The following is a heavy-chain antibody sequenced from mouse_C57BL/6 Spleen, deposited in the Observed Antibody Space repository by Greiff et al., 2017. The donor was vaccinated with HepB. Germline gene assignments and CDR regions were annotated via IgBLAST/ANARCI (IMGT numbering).Heavy chain of an antibody. J-gene: IGHJ1*03. CDR3: ARAASTMVTTKYFDV. Sequence: VQLQQSGAELARPGASVKLSCKASGYTFTSYGISWVKQRTGQGLEWIGEIYPRSGNTYYNEKFKGKATLTADKSSSTAYMELRSLTSEDSAVYFCARAASTMVTTKYFDVWGTGTTVTVSS. D-gene: IGHD2-2*01. CDR2: IYPRSGNT. V-gene: IGHV1-81*01. CDR1: GYTFTSYG.